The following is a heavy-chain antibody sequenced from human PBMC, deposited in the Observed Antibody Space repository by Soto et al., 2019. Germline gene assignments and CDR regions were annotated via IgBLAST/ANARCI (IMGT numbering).Heavy chain of an antibody. D-gene: IGHD5-18*01. J-gene: IGHJ3*02. CDR1: AFTFGDYG. Sequence: EVQLVESGGGLVQPGRSLRLSCAASAFTFGDYGMHWVRQAPGKGLEWVSGISWNGAIMAYADSVKGRFTISRDNAKNSLYLQMNSLRVEDTALYYFAKDINKRDTNSCDAFDNWGQGTMVTVSS. V-gene: IGHV3-9*01. CDR3: AKDINKRDTNSCDAFDN. CDR2: ISWNGAIM.